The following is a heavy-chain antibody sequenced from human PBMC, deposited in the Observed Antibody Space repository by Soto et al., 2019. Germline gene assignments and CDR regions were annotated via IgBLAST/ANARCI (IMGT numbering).Heavy chain of an antibody. CDR2: ISSSSSVI. V-gene: IGHV3-48*01. CDR3: ARGPSVVVTAIPPLIDY. J-gene: IGHJ4*02. Sequence: GGSLRLSCATSGFILSDCAMNWVRQAPGKGLEWVSYISSSSSVIDYADSVKGRFTVSRDNARNTLYLQMNSLRAEDTAVYYCARGPSVVVTAIPPLIDYWGQGTLVTVSS. CDR1: GFILSDCA. D-gene: IGHD2-21*02.